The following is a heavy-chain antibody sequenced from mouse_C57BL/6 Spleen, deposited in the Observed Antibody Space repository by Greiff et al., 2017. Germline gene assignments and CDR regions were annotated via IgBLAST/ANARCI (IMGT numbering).Heavy chain of an antibody. Sequence: QVQLKESGAELVKPGASVKLSCKASGYTFTSYWMHWVKQRPGQGLEWIGMIHPNSGSTNYNEKFKSKATLTVDKSSSTAYMQLSSLTSEDSAVYYCARYVDFDYWGQGTTLTVSS. V-gene: IGHV1-64*01. CDR1: GYTFTSYW. CDR3: ARYVDFDY. J-gene: IGHJ2*01. CDR2: IHPNSGST.